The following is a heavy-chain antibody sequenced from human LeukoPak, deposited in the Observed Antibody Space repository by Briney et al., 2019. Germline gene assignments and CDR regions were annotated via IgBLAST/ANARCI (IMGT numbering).Heavy chain of an antibody. J-gene: IGHJ4*02. Sequence: PGGSLRLSCAASGFTFSRYWMHWVRQAPGKGLMWVSRISPDGSTTLYADSVKGRFTISRDNSKNTLYLQMNTLRAEDTAVYYCARGGMGIQLWPFDYWGQGTLVTVSS. CDR1: GFTFSRYW. D-gene: IGHD5-18*01. CDR2: ISPDGSTT. V-gene: IGHV3-74*03. CDR3: ARGGMGIQLWPFDY.